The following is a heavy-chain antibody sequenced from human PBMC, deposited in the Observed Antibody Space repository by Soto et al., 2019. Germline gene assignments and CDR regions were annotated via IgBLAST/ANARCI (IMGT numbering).Heavy chain of an antibody. CDR1: GGSVSSGSYY. V-gene: IGHV4-61*01. CDR2: IYYSGST. D-gene: IGHD3-3*01. Sequence: SETLSLTCTVSGGSVSSGSYYWSWIRQPPGKGLEWIGYIYYSGSTNYNPSLKSRVTISVDTSKNQFSLKLSSVTAADTAVYYCARAGLVDFWSGYYFDYWGQGTLVTVSS. CDR3: ARAGLVDFWSGYYFDY. J-gene: IGHJ4*02.